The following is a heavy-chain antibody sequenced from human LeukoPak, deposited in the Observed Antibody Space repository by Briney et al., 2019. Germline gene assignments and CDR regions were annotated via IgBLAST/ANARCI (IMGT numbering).Heavy chain of an antibody. CDR1: GGSISSYY. CDR3: ARDGAWFDP. Sequence: SETLSLTCTVSGGSISSYYWSWIRQPPGKGLEWIGYIYYSGSTNYNPSLKSRVTISVDTSKNQFPLKLSSVTAADTAVYYCARDGAWFDPWGQGTLVTVSS. CDR2: IYYSGST. V-gene: IGHV4-59*01. J-gene: IGHJ5*02. D-gene: IGHD3-10*01.